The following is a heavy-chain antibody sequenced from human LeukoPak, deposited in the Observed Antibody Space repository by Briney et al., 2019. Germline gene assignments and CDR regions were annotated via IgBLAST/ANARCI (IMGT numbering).Heavy chain of an antibody. CDR1: GFTFSSYS. Sequence: GGSLRLSCAASGFTFSSYSMNWVRQAPGKGLEWVSAISGSGGSTYYADSVKGRFTISRDNSKNTLYLQMNSLRVEDTAVYYCAKDLAPGDIWGQGTMVTVSS. CDR3: AKDLAPGDI. CDR2: ISGSGGST. V-gene: IGHV3-23*01. J-gene: IGHJ3*02. D-gene: IGHD3-16*01.